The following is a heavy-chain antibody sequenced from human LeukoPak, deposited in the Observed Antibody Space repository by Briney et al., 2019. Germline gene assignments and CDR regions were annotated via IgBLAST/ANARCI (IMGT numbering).Heavy chain of an antibody. CDR3: AREDTAMPKRRAFDY. D-gene: IGHD5-18*01. Sequence: ASVKVSCKASGYTFTSYYMHWVRQATGQGLEWMGIINPSGGSTSYAQKFQGRVTMTRDTSTSTVYMELSSLRSEDTAVYYCAREDTAMPKRRAFDYWGQGTLVTVSS. J-gene: IGHJ4*02. CDR1: GYTFTSYY. V-gene: IGHV1-46*01. CDR2: INPSGGST.